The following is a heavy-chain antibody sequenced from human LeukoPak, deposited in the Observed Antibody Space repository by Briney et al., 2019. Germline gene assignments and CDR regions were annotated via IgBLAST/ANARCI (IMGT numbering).Heavy chain of an antibody. CDR3: ARSITMVRGGTLKDAFDI. CDR2: INPSGGST. V-gene: IGHV1-46*01. CDR1: GYTFTSYY. Sequence: ASVKVSCKASGYTFTSYYMHWVRQAPGQGLEWMGIINPSGGSTSCAQKFQGRVTMTRDTSTSTVYMELSSLRSEDTAVYYCARSITMVRGGTLKDAFDIWGQGTMVTVSS. J-gene: IGHJ3*02. D-gene: IGHD3-10*01.